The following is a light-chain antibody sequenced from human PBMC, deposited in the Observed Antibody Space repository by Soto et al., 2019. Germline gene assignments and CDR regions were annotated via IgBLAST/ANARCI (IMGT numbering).Light chain of an antibody. CDR3: GVATRGVS. CDR2: KVS. J-gene: IGKJ5*01. CDR1: QSLVHSDGRTY. Sequence: LMTQSPLSLPVTLGQPASISCRSSQSLVHSDGRTYLSWFQQRPGQSPRRLIYKVSNRASGVPDRFSGGVSGTDFTLRISRVDAEDVRVYNCGVATRGVSLGPWTRRE. V-gene: IGKV2-30*02.